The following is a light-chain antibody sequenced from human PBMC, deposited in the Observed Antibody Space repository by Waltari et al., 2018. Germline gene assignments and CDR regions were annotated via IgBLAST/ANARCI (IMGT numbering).Light chain of an antibody. V-gene: IGKV1-39*01. CDR3: QQSYGPPYT. CDR2: GKS. J-gene: IGKJ2*01. CDR1: QSISKY. Sequence: DIQMTQSPSSLAASFGDRVTITCRASQSISKYLNWYQQRPGKAPKLRIYGKSSLQSVVPSRFSGSGSGTDFTLTINTLQPEDFATYFCQQSYGPPYTFGQGTRLEIK.